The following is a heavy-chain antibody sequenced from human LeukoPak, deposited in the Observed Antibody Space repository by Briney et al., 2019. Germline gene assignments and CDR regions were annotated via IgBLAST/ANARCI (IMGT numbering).Heavy chain of an antibody. J-gene: IGHJ4*02. CDR2: IKEDGSEK. CDR1: GVSVSDNY. V-gene: IGHV3-7*01. CDR3: ASNGI. Sequence: GGSLRLSCAASGVSVSDNYMSWARQAPGKGMEWVAYIKEDGSEKYYVDSVKGRFTISRDNAKKLLYLQMNSLRAEDTAVYYCASNGIWGQGTLVTVSS. D-gene: IGHD1-14*01.